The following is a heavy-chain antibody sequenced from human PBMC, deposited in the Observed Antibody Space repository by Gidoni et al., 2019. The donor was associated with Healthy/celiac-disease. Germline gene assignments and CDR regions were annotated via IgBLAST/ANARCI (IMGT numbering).Heavy chain of an antibody. Sequence: QVQLVESGGGVVQPGRSLRLSCAASGFTFSSYGMHWVRQAPGKGLEWVAVISYDGSNKYYADSVKGRFTISRDNSKNTLYLQMNSLRAEDTAVYYCAKEGGGGATTWADYFDYWGQGTLVTVSS. J-gene: IGHJ4*02. CDR1: GFTFSSYG. CDR3: AKEGGGGATTWADYFDY. D-gene: IGHD1-26*01. V-gene: IGHV3-30*18. CDR2: ISYDGSNK.